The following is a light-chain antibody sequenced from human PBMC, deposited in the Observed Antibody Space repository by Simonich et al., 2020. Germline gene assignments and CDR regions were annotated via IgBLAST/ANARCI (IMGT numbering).Light chain of an antibody. V-gene: IGKV4-1*01. CDR2: CAS. CDR1: QSVLYSSNNKNY. Sequence: DIVMTQSPDSLAVSLGERATINCKSSQSVLYSSNNKNYLAWYQQKPGQPPKLLIYCASTRESVVPDRFSGSGSGTDFTLTISSLQAEDVAVYYCQQYYSTPRTFGQGTKVEIK. J-gene: IGKJ1*01. CDR3: QQYYSTPRT.